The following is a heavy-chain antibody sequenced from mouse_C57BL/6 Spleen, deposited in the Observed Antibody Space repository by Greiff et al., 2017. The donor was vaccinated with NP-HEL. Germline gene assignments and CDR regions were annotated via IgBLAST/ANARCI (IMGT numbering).Heavy chain of an antibody. Sequence: VQGVESGAELVKPGASVKLSCKASGYTFTEYTIHWVKQRSGQGLEWIGWFYPGSGSIKYNEKFKDKATLTADKSSSTVYMELSRLTSEDSAVYFCARHGSQYDYDDYAMDYWGQGTSVTVSS. CDR2: FYPGSGSI. D-gene: IGHD2-4*01. J-gene: IGHJ4*01. CDR3: ARHGSQYDYDDYAMDY. V-gene: IGHV1-62-2*01. CDR1: GYTFTEYT.